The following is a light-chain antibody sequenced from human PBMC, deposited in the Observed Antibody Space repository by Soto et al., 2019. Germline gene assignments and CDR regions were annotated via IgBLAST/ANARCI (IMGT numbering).Light chain of an antibody. J-gene: IGKJ1*01. V-gene: IGKV3-20*01. CDR2: GAS. CDR1: RSITSN. CDR3: QQYGSSRT. Sequence: EIVMTQSPATLSVSPGERATLSCRASRSITSNLAWYQQKPGQAPRLVIYGASSRATGIPNRFSGSGSGTDFTLTISRLEPEDFAVYYCQQYGSSRTFGQGTKVDI.